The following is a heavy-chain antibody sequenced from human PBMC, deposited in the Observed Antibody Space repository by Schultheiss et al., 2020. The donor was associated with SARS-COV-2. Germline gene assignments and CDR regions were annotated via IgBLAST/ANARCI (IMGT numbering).Heavy chain of an antibody. Sequence: GSLRLSCAVYGGSFSGYYWSWIRQPPGKGLEWIGEINHSGSTNYNPSLKSRVTISVDTSKNQFSLKLSSVTAADTAVYYCARGGMVRGVHPDWFDPWGQGTLVTVSS. CDR3: ARGGMVRGVHPDWFDP. D-gene: IGHD3-10*01. V-gene: IGHV4-34*01. CDR1: GGSFSGYY. J-gene: IGHJ5*02. CDR2: INHSGST.